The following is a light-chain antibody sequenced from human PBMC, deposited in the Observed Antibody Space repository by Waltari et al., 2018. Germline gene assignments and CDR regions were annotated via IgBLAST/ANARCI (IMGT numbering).Light chain of an antibody. CDR1: SSYVGGYNF. J-gene: IGLJ3*02. CDR3: SSHTTSSIWV. Sequence: QSALTQPASVSGSLGQSITISCTGTSSYVGGYNFVPWYQQDPGKAPKLMIYEVSNRPSGVSNRFSGSKSGNTASLTISGLQAEDEADYYCSSHTTSSIWVFGGGTKLTVL. V-gene: IGLV2-14*01. CDR2: EVS.